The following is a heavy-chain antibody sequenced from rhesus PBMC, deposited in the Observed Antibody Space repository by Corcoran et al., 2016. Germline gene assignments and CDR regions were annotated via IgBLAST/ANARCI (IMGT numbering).Heavy chain of an antibody. D-gene: IGHD4-35*01. CDR1: GDSISGSH. J-gene: IGHJ4*01. CDR2: IGGSSGTT. Sequence: QVQLQWSGPGLVKPSETLSLTCAVSGDSISGSHWNWIRNPPGQGLGWIGYIGGSSGTTYYNPSLKSRVTISTDTSKNQFSLKLNSATAADTAVYYCARFYGNYDRYYFDYWGQGVLVTVSS. V-gene: IGHV4-165*02. CDR3: ARFYGNYDRYYFDY.